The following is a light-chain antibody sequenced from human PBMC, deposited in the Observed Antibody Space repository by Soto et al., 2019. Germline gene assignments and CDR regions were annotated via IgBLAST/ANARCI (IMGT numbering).Light chain of an antibody. CDR2: GAS. V-gene: IGKV3-15*01. CDR3: QQYNEWPQT. Sequence: EIVMTQSPATLSVSPGERATLSCRASQSVSSNLAWYQQKPGQAPRLLMYGASTRATGIPARFSGSGSGTEFTLTISSLQSEDFAVYYCQQYNEWPQTFGQGTKVDI. CDR1: QSVSSN. J-gene: IGKJ1*01.